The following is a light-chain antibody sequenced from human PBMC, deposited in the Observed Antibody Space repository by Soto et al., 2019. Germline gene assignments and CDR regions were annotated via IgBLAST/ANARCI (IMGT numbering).Light chain of an antibody. CDR2: RNY. CDR1: SSNIGSFD. CDR3: AAWDGSLSGRV. Sequence: QSVLTQPPSASGTPGQRVTISCSGSSSNIGSFDVYWYQQLPGTAPKVLIYRNYQRPSGVPDRFSASKSGTSASLAISGLRSEDEADYYCAAWDGSLSGRVFGGGTKLTVL. V-gene: IGLV1-47*01. J-gene: IGLJ3*02.